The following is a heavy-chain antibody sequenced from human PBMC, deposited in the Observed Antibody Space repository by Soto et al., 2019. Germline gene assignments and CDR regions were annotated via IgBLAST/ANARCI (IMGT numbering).Heavy chain of an antibody. CDR3: AINADV. Sequence: SETLSLTCTVSGASISGHFWSWIRQPPGKGLEWIAYSYNSGSSYNPSLKSRVTISVDTSKNQLSLELTSVIAADSAVYYCAINADVWGQGTTVS. V-gene: IGHV4-59*08. CDR1: GASISGHF. CDR2: SYNSGS. J-gene: IGHJ6*02.